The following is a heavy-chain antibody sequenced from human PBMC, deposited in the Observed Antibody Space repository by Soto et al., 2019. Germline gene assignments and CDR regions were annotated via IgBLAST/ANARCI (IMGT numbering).Heavy chain of an antibody. D-gene: IGHD6-19*01. J-gene: IGHJ4*02. V-gene: IGHV2-70*04. CDR2: IDWDDDK. CDR3: ARIPGWLQGFDS. CDR1: GFSLSTTGMR. Sequence: SGPTLVNPTQTLTLTCTFSGFSLSTTGMRVSWIRQPPGKALEWLARIDWDDDKFYTTSLKTRLTISKDTSKNQVVLTMTNMDPVDTATYFCARIPGWLQGFDSWGQGXLVTVSS.